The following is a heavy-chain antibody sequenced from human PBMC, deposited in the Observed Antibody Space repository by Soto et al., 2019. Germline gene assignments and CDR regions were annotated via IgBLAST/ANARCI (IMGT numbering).Heavy chain of an antibody. CDR2: IYYSGST. J-gene: IGHJ2*01. D-gene: IGHD4-17*01. Sequence: PSETLSLTCTVSGGSISSSSYYWGWIRHPPGKGLEWIGSIYYSGSTYYNPSLKSRVTISVDTSKNQFSLKLSSVTAADTAVYYCARHQTTVNKRWYFDLWGRGTLVTVSS. V-gene: IGHV4-39*01. CDR3: ARHQTTVNKRWYFDL. CDR1: GGSISSSSYY.